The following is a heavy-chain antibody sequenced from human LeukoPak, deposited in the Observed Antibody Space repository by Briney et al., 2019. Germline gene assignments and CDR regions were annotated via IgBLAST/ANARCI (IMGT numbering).Heavy chain of an antibody. Sequence: GGSLRLSCAASGFTFSDYYMNWIRQAPGKGLEWVSYISGSGRTIHYADSVKGRFTISRDNAKNSLYLQMNSLRAEDTAVYYCASAIVGTTTDYWGQGTLVTVSS. J-gene: IGHJ4*02. D-gene: IGHD1-26*01. V-gene: IGHV3-11*01. CDR1: GFTFSDYY. CDR3: ASAIVGTTTDY. CDR2: ISGSGRTI.